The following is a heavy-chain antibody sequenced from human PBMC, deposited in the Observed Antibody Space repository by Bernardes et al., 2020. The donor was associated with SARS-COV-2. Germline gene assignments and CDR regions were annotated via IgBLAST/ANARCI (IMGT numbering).Heavy chain of an antibody. V-gene: IGHV1-18*01. J-gene: IGHJ6*02. Sequence: ASVKVSCKASGYTFTSYGISWVRQAPGQGLEWMGWISAYNGNTNYAQKLQGRVTMTTDTSTSTAYMELRSLRSDDTAVYYCARDRLRVVVAATYYYYGMDVWGQGTTVTVSS. CDR3: ARDRLRVVVAATYYYYGMDV. CDR2: ISAYNGNT. CDR1: GYTFTSYG. D-gene: IGHD2-15*01.